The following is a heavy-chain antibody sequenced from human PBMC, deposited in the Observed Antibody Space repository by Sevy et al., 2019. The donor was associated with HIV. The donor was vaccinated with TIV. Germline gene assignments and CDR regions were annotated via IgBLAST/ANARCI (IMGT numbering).Heavy chain of an antibody. D-gene: IGHD2-2*02. CDR2: IKSKTDGGTT. CDR3: TTDLSEAIPGFPHYYYYGMDV. CDR1: GFTFSNAW. Sequence: GGSLRLSCAASGFTFSNAWMSWVRQAPGKGLEWVGCIKSKTDGGTTDYAAPVKGRFTISRDDSKNTLYLQMNSLKTEDTAVYYCTTDLSEAIPGFPHYYYYGMDVWGQGTTVTVSS. J-gene: IGHJ6*02. V-gene: IGHV3-15*01.